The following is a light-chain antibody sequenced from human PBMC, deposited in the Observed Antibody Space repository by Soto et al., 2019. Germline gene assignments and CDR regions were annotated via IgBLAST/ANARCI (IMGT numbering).Light chain of an antibody. J-gene: IGKJ1*01. Sequence: DIQMTQSPSTLSGSVGDRVTITCRASQTIRSWLAWYQQKPGKAPKLLIYKASTLKSGVPSRFSGSGSGTEFPLTISRLQPDDFATYYCQHYTSYSEAFGQGTKVELK. CDR3: QHYTSYSEA. V-gene: IGKV1-5*03. CDR1: QTIRSW. CDR2: KAS.